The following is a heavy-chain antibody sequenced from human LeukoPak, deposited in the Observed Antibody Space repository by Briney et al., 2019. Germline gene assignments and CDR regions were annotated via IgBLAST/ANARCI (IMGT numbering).Heavy chain of an antibody. CDR2: ISGSGGST. CDR1: GLTFSSYA. D-gene: IGHD3-3*01. CDR3: APDFWSSYSPFDY. V-gene: IGHV3-23*01. Sequence: GGSLRLSCEASGLTFSSYAISWVRQAPGKGLEWVSAISGSGGSTYYADSVKGRFTISRDNSKNTLYLQMNSLRAEDTAVYYCAPDFWSSYSPFDYWGQGTLVTVSS. J-gene: IGHJ4*02.